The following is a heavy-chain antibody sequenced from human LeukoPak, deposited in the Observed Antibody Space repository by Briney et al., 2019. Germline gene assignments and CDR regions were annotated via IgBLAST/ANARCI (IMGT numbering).Heavy chain of an antibody. CDR2: INHSGST. CDR3: ARYHNTAMPDYYYYYMDV. CDR1: GGSFSGYY. Sequence: SETLSLTCAVYGGSFSGYYWSWIRQPPGKGLEWIGEINHSGSTNYNPSLKSRVTISVDTSKNQFSLKLSSVTAADTAVYYCARYHNTAMPDYYYYYMDVWGKGTTVTVSS. D-gene: IGHD5-18*01. V-gene: IGHV4-34*01. J-gene: IGHJ6*03.